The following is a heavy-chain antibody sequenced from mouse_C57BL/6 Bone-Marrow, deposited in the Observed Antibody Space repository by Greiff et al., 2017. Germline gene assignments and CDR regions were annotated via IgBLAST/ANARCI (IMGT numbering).Heavy chain of an antibody. D-gene: IGHD3-2*02. J-gene: IGHJ4*01. V-gene: IGHV2-2*01. CDR3: ARSQAFDGYYGMDY. Sequence: QVQLKESGPGLVQPSQSLSITCTVSGFSLTSYGVHWVSQSPGKGLEWLGVIWRGGSTDYNAAFISRLGISKDNSKSQVFFKMNSLQADDTAIYYCARSQAFDGYYGMDYWGQGTSVTVSS. CDR1: GFSLTSYG. CDR2: IWRGGST.